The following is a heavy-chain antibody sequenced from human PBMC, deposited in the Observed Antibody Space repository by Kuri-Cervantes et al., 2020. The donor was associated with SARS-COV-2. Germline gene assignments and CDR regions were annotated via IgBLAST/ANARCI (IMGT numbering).Heavy chain of an antibody. CDR3: AGQKLFDGAFEM. V-gene: IGHV4-59*08. CDR1: GDSITNYY. CDR2: VSYNGAT. Sequence: GSLRLSCTVSGDSITNYYLTWIRQPPGKGLEWIGYVSYNGATAYNPSLKSRVTMSLDTSKNQFSLRLSSVTAADTAIYYCAGQKLFDGAFEMWGQGTMVTVSS. D-gene: IGHD3-10*02. J-gene: IGHJ3*02.